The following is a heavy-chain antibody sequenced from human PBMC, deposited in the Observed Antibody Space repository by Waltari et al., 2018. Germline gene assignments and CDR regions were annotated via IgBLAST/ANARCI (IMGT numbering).Heavy chain of an antibody. CDR3: ARGKTAAADNWFDH. D-gene: IGHD6-13*01. CDR1: GGSISSSRYY. Sequence: QLQLQESGPGLVKPSETLSLTCTVSGGSISSSRYYWGWLRQPPGKGLEWIGFIYFSGITYYTPPHNSGVTISVKTSKNQFSLKMSSVTAADTAEYYGARGKTAAADNWFDHWGQGTLVTVSS. CDR2: IYFSGIT. J-gene: IGHJ5*02. V-gene: IGHV4-39*07.